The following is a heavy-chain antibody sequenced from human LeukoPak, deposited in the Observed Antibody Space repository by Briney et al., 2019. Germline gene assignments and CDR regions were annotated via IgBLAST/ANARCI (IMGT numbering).Heavy chain of an antibody. CDR3: ARDLHGGNSFTSDWYFDL. CDR1: GASITSSHW. D-gene: IGHD4-23*01. J-gene: IGHJ2*01. CDR2: IYHSGST. Sequence: SGTLSLTCAVSGASITSSHWWSWARQPPGKGLEWIGEIYHSGSTNYNPSLKSRVTISVDKSKNQFSLKLSSVTAADTAVYYCARDLHGGNSFTSDWYFDLWGRGTLVTVSS. V-gene: IGHV4-4*02.